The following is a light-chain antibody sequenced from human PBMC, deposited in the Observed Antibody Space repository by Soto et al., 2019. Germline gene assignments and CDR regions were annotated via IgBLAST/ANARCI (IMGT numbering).Light chain of an antibody. Sequence: EVVLTQSPRTLSLSPGERATLSCRASQAVSSILLAWYQQKPGQAPRLLIYGASSRATGIPDRFSGSGSGTDFTLTVSRLEPEDFAVYYCQQHGTSPIFGGGTKVEIK. J-gene: IGKJ4*01. CDR2: GAS. CDR3: QQHGTSPI. V-gene: IGKV3-20*01. CDR1: QAVSSIL.